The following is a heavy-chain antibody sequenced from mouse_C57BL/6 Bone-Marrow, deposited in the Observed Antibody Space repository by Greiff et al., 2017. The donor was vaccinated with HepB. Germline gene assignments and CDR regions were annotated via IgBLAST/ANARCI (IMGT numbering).Heavy chain of an antibody. CDR2: IDPNSGGT. CDR3: ARDYDGSSYTWFAY. V-gene: IGHV1-72*01. D-gene: IGHD1-1*01. J-gene: IGHJ3*01. CDR1: GYTFTSYW. Sequence: QVQLQQPGAELVKPGASVKLSCKASGYTFTSYWLHWVKQRPGRGLEWIGRIDPNSGGTKYYEKFKSKATLTVDKPSSTAYMQLSSLTSEDSAVDYCARDYDGSSYTWFAYWGQGTLVTVAA.